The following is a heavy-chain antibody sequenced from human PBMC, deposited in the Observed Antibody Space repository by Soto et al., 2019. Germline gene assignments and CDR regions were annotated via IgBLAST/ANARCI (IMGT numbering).Heavy chain of an antibody. CDR3: AKDFVPAKTGTPDF. D-gene: IGHD1-7*01. Sequence: EVQLVEAGGGLVQPGRSLRLSCAASGFTFDDYAMHWVRQAPGKGLEWVSGIRWNSGSIGYADFVKGRLTISREKAKNSLYLQMNSLRDEDTALYYCAKDFVPAKTGTPDFLGQGTLVTVSS. J-gene: IGHJ4*02. CDR2: IRWNSGSI. CDR1: GFTFDDYA. V-gene: IGHV3-9*01.